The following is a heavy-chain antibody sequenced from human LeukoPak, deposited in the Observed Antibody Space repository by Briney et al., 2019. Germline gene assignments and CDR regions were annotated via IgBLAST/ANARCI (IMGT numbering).Heavy chain of an antibody. V-gene: IGHV1-2*02. Sequence: ASVKVSCKASRSTFTGHYMHWVRQAPGQGLEWMGWINPNSGDTTYAQNCQGRVTMTRVTSISTAYMELSRLTSDDTAVYYCARTPYSTGSYDYWGQGTLVTVSS. CDR2: INPNSGDT. CDR1: RSTFTGHY. D-gene: IGHD6-19*01. CDR3: ARTPYSTGSYDY. J-gene: IGHJ4*02.